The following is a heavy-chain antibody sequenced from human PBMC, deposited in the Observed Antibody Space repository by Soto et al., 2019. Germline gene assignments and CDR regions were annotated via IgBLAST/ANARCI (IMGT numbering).Heavy chain of an antibody. V-gene: IGHV3-23*01. Sequence: GGSLRLSCAASGFTFSSYAMSWVRQAPGKGLEWVSSISGSGGSTYYADSVKGRFTISRDNSKNTLYLQMNSLRAEDTAVYYCAKDSQVCSSTSCYQYFQHWGQGTLVTSPQ. CDR3: AKDSQVCSSTSCYQYFQH. CDR1: GFTFSSYA. CDR2: ISGSGGST. D-gene: IGHD2-2*01. J-gene: IGHJ1*01.